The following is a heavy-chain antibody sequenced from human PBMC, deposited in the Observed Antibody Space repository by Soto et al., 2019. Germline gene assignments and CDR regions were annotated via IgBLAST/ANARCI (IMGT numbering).Heavy chain of an antibody. V-gene: IGHV3-23*01. J-gene: IGHJ6*02. Sequence: EVQLLESGGDLAQPGGSLRLSCAASGFTFSNYAMSWVRQAPGKGLEWVSGINNNGGITHYADSVKGRFTISRDNSKNTLSLQINSLRAEDTAVYYCAQAHTSGWSSYYYYGLDVWGQGTTVTVSS. CDR3: AQAHTSGWSSYYYYGLDV. CDR2: INNNGGIT. D-gene: IGHD6-19*01. CDR1: GFTFSNYA.